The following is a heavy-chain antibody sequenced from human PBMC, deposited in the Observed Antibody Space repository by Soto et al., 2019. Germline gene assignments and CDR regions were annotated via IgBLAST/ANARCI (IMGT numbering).Heavy chain of an antibody. Sequence: SVKVSCKASGGTFSSYAISWVRQAPGQGLEWMGGIIPIFGTANYAQKFQGRVTITADESTSTAYMELSSLRSEDAAVYYCARGYGSGSYSFDYWGQGTLVTVSS. J-gene: IGHJ4*02. CDR1: GGTFSSYA. D-gene: IGHD3-10*01. V-gene: IGHV1-69*13. CDR2: IIPIFGTA. CDR3: ARGYGSGSYSFDY.